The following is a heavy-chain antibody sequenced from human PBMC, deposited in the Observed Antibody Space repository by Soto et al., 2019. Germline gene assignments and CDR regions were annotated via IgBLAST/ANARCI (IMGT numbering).Heavy chain of an antibody. V-gene: IGHV1-18*01. CDR3: ARHWSSWYGGTYYYYGLDV. CDR1: GYTFTSYG. CDR2: ISAYNGDT. D-gene: IGHD6-13*01. Sequence: QVQLVQSGAEVKKPGASVKVSCKASGYTFTSYGISWVRQAPGQGLEWMGRISAYNGDTNYAQKLQGRVTMTTDTSTSTAYMELRSLRSDDTAVYYCARHWSSWYGGTYYYYGLDVWGLGTTVTVSS. J-gene: IGHJ6*02.